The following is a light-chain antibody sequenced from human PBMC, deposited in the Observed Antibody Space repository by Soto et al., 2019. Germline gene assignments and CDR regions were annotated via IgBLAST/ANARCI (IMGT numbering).Light chain of an antibody. CDR3: EQYGSSPRT. Sequence: EIVLTQSPGTLSLSPGERATLSCRASQRVSSNYFAWYQQKPGQAPTLLIYGISSRATGIPDRFSGSGSGTDFTLTISRPEPEDFAVYYCEQYGSSPRTFGQGTKVDIK. CDR2: GIS. V-gene: IGKV3-20*01. J-gene: IGKJ1*01. CDR1: QRVSSNY.